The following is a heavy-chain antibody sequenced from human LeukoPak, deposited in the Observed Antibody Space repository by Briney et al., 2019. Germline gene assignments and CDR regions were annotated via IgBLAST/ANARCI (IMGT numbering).Heavy chain of an antibody. D-gene: IGHD3-22*01. CDR2: IYTSGRMYTSGNT. J-gene: IGHJ1*01. CDR1: GGSITNYY. CDR3: ASDYFDGSGYHYFHN. Sequence: SETLSLTCTFSGGSITNYYCNWIRQPAGKGLDWIGRIYTSGRMYTSGNTNYNPSLKSRVTMSVDMSKNQIYLKLTSVTAADMAVYYCASDYFDGSGYHYFHNWGQGTLVTVSS. V-gene: IGHV4-4*07.